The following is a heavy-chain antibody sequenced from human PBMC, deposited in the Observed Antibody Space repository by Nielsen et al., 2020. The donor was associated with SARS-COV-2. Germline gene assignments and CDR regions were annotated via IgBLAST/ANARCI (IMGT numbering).Heavy chain of an antibody. J-gene: IGHJ4*02. V-gene: IGHV3-73*01. CDR3: TRHPSFGDY. Sequence: GESLKISCAASGFTFSGSAMHWVRQASGKGLEWVGRIRSKANSYATAYAASVKGRFTISRDDSKNTAYLQMNSLKTEDTAVYYCTRHPSFGDYWGQGTLVTVSS. D-gene: IGHD3-10*01. CDR2: IRSKANSYAT. CDR1: GFTFSGSA.